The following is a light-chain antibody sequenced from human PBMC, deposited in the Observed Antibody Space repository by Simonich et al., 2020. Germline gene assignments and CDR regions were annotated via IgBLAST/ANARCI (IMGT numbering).Light chain of an antibody. J-gene: IGKJ4*01. CDR1: QSVLYSSKNKNY. V-gene: IGKV4-1*01. CDR3: QQYYSTPLT. CDR2: WAS. Sequence: DIVMTQSPDSLAVSLCERATITCKSNQSVLYSSKNKNYLAWYQQKPGQPPKLLIYWASTRESGVPDRFSGSGSGTDFTLTISSLQAEDVAVYYCQQYYSTPLTFGGGTKVEIK.